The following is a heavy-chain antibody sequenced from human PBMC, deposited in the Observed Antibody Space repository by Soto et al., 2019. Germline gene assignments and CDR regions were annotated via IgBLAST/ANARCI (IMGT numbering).Heavy chain of an antibody. D-gene: IGHD4-17*01. CDR1: GYTFTSYD. J-gene: IGHJ6*03. V-gene: IGHV1-8*01. Sequence: ASVKVSCKASGYTFTSYDINWVRQATGQGLEWMGWMNPNSGNTGYAQKFQGRVTMTRNTSISTAYMELSSLRSEDTAVYYCARACHDDGDYYYYYYYYMDGWGKGTTVTVSS. CDR2: MNPNSGNT. CDR3: ARACHDDGDYYYYYYYYMDG.